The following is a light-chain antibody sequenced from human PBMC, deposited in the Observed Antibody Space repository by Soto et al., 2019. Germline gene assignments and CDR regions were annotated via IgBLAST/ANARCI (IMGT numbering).Light chain of an antibody. CDR3: QSYDSSLSGYV. CDR2: GNS. CDR1: SSNIGAGYD. Sequence: QSVLTQPPSVSVAPGQRVTISCTGSSSNIGAGYDVHWYQQLPGTAPKLLIYGNSNRPSGVPDRFSGSKSGTSASLAITGLQAEDELDYYCQSYDSSLSGYVFGTGTKVTVL. J-gene: IGLJ1*01. V-gene: IGLV1-40*01.